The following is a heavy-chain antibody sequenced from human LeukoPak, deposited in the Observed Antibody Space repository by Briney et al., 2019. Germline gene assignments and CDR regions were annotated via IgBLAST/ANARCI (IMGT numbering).Heavy chain of an antibody. J-gene: IGHJ4*02. V-gene: IGHV1-2*02. CDR3: ARIGYNHYFDY. CDR2: INPNSGGT. CDR1: GYTFNDYY. D-gene: IGHD5-24*01. Sequence: ASVKVSCKASGYTFNDYYLHWVRQAPGQGLEWMGWINPNSGGTNYAQTFQGRVTMTRDTSITTAYMELSRVISDVTAVYYCARIGYNHYFDYWGQGTLVTVSS.